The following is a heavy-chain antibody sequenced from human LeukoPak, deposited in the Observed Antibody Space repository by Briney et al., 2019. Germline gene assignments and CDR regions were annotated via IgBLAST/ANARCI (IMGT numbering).Heavy chain of an antibody. CDR3: VRGGYYYNT. V-gene: IGHV1-8*01. Sequence: GGSVKVSCRASGYTFTGYDINWVRQATGQGLEWMGYMNPHSGDTGYAQKFQGRVSLTRSTYTSTAYMVLSSLESDDTAVYYCVRGGYYYNTWGQGTLVTVSS. D-gene: IGHD3-22*01. CDR1: GYTFTGYD. CDR2: MNPHSGDT. J-gene: IGHJ4*02.